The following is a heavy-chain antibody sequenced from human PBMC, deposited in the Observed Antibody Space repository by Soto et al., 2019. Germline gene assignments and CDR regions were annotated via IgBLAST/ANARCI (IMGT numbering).Heavy chain of an antibody. J-gene: IGHJ3*02. V-gene: IGHV4-31*03. CDR2: IYYSGST. D-gene: IGHD3-16*01. Sequence: SETLSLTCTVSGGSISSGGYYWSWIRQHPGKGLEWIGYIYYSGSTYYNPSLKSRVTISVDTSKNQFSLKLSSVTAAYTAVYYCSTTKTLVPDALDIWGQGTMVTVSS. CDR1: GGSISSGGYY. CDR3: STTKTLVPDALDI.